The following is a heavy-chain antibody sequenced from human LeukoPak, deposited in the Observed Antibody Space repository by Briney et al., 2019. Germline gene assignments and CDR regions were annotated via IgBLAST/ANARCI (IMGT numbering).Heavy chain of an antibody. Sequence: SGGSLRLSCAASGFTFSSYWMHWVRQGPGKGLVWLSRINRDGSSTTYADSVKSRFTISRDNAKNTLYLQMNSLRAEDTAVYYCARDQSSVFDYWGQGTLVTVSS. CDR3: ARDQSSVFDY. CDR2: INRDGSST. CDR1: GFTFSSYW. J-gene: IGHJ4*02. D-gene: IGHD3-22*01. V-gene: IGHV3-74*01.